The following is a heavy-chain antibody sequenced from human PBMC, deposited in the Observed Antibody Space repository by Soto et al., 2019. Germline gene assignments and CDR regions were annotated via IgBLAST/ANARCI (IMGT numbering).Heavy chain of an antibody. D-gene: IGHD5-12*01. J-gene: IGHJ6*02. CDR2: SSFDGTKT. CDR3: AKDRGYDYKNGLDV. V-gene: IGHV3-30*18. Sequence: QEHLVESGGGVVQPGESLRLSCAASGFILRSNGMHWVRQAPGKGLEWVAVSSFDGTKTYYADSVKGRFTISRDTPNNTLHLQMTRLRVEDTAIYYCAKDRGYDYKNGLDVWGQGTTVTVSS. CDR1: GFILRSNG.